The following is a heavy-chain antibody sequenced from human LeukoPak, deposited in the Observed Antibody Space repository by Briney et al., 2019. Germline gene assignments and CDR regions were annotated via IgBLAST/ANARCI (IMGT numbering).Heavy chain of an antibody. Sequence: GGSLRLSCTASGFTLGRHDMHWVRQTTGEGLEWVAALATGSQTFYAGSVKGRFTVSREDAKNSLYLQMNSLRAGDTAVYYCVREARGYHYTYFDYWGQGTLVTVSS. CDR1: GFTLGRHD. J-gene: IGHJ4*02. D-gene: IGHD5-18*01. CDR3: VREARGYHYTYFDY. CDR2: LATGSQT. V-gene: IGHV3-13*01.